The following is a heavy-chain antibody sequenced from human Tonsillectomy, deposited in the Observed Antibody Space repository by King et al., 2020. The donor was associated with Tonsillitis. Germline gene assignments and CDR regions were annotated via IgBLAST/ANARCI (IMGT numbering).Heavy chain of an antibody. J-gene: IGHJ4*02. D-gene: IGHD3-22*01. V-gene: IGHV3-30*18. CDR2: LSYDGSNK. Sequence: VQLVESGGGVVQPGRSLRLSCAASGFTFSTYGMHWVRQAPGKGLEWVAVLSYDGSNKNYAESVKGRFIISRDNSKNTLYLQMNSLRPEDTAVYYCAKEFGYYFDYWGQGTLVTVSS. CDR1: GFTFSTYG. CDR3: AKEFGYYFDY.